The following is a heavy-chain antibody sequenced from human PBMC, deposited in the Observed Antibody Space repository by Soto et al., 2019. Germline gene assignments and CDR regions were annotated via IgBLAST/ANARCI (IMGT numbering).Heavy chain of an antibody. CDR3: AKSAYYDFWSGYRNWFDP. CDR1: GFTFDDYA. Sequence: ESGGGLVQPGRSLRLSCAASGFTFDDYAMHWVRQAPGKGLEWVSGISWNSGSIGYADSVKGRFTISRDNAKNSLYLQMNSLRAEDTALYYCAKSAYYDFWSGYRNWFDPWGQGTLVTVSS. CDR2: ISWNSGSI. D-gene: IGHD3-3*01. V-gene: IGHV3-9*01. J-gene: IGHJ5*02.